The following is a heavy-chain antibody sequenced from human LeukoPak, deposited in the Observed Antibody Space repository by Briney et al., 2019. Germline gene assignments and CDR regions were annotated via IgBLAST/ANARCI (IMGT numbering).Heavy chain of an antibody. J-gene: IGHJ4*02. CDR3: ARETEFSGSFFVDY. V-gene: IGHV3-74*01. D-gene: IGHD1-26*01. CDR1: GFTFSNYY. Sequence: GGSLRLSCAASGFTFSNYYMQWVRQVPGKGLVWVSRISIDGSTTSYADSVKGRFTISRDSAKNTLYLQMNSLRAEDTALYYCARETEFSGSFFVDYWGQGTLVTVSS. CDR2: ISIDGSTT.